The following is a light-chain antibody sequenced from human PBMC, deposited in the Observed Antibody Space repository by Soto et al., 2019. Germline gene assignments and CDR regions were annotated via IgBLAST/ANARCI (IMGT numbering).Light chain of an antibody. V-gene: IGLV2-14*03. J-gene: IGLJ2*01. CDR3: SSFTTSSTVL. CDR1: SSDVGGYNY. Sequence: QSALTQPASVSGSPGQSITISCTGTSSDVGGYNYVSWYQQHPGKVPKLMIYDVNIRPSGVSNRFSGSKSGNTASLTISGLQAEDEADYYCSSFTTSSTVLFGGGTKVTVL. CDR2: DVN.